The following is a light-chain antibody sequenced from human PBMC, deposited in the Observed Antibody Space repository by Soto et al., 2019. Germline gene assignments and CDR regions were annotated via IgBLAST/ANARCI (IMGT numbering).Light chain of an antibody. CDR2: DVT. V-gene: IGLV2-14*01. CDR1: SSDVGGYNY. J-gene: IGLJ1*01. CDR3: SSYTRISTYV. Sequence: QSVLTQPASVSGSPGQSITISCTGTSSDVGGYNYVSWYQQHPGKAPKLMIYDVTNRPSGVSNRFSGSKSGNTASLTISGLQAEDEADYYCSSYTRISTYVFGTGTKVTV.